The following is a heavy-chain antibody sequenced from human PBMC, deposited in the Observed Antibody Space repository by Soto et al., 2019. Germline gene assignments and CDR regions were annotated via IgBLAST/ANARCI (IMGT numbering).Heavy chain of an antibody. V-gene: IGHV4-30-4*02. CDR3: ARGPSGDKVDY. CDR2: IYDGGTT. J-gene: IGHJ4*02. Sequence: SDTLSLTFTFSGVSIISAPYCWIWIRQSPDKGLEWIGHIYDGGTTYSSPSLKGRVTISADTSETQFSLKLNSVSAADTAVYYCARGPSGDKVDYWGQG. D-gene: IGHD7-27*01. CDR1: GVSIISAPYC.